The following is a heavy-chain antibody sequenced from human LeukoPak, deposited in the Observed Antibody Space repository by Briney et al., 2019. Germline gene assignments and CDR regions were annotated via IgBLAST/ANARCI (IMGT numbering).Heavy chain of an antibody. CDR3: ARDALPYGSGSYSDY. CDR2: IWYDGSNK. V-gene: IGHV3-33*01. J-gene: IGHJ4*02. CDR1: GFPFSSYG. Sequence: GSLRLSCAASGFPFSSYGMHWVRQAPGKGLEWVAVIWYDGSNKYYADSVKGRFTISRDNSKNTLYLQMNSLRAEDTAVYYCARDALPYGSGSYSDYWGQGTLVTVSS. D-gene: IGHD3-10*01.